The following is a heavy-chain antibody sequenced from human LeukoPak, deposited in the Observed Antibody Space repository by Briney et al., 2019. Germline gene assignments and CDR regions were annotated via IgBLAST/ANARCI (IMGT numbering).Heavy chain of an antibody. D-gene: IGHD5-24*01. J-gene: IGHJ6*02. CDR3: ARETEMHIDV. Sequence: SETLSLTRTVSGGSISYYYWSWIRQPPGKGLEWIGYIYYSGSTNYNPSLKSRVTISVDTSKNQFSLKLNSVTAADTAVYYCARETEMHIDVWGQGTTVTVSS. V-gene: IGHV4-59*12. CDR2: IYYSGST. CDR1: GGSISYYY.